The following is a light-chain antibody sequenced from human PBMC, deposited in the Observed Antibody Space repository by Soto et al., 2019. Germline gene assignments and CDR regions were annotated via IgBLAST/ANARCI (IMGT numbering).Light chain of an antibody. CDR3: QSYDNSLSGSGV. V-gene: IGLV1-40*01. J-gene: IGLJ3*02. Sequence: QSVLTQPPSVSGAPGQTIAISCTGSSSDIGAGYPVHWYQQLPGTAPKLLVSGHNIRPSGVPDRFSGFKSGASASLVITGLQAEDEADYYCQSYDNSLSGSGVFGGGTKLTVL. CDR1: SSDIGAGYP. CDR2: GHN.